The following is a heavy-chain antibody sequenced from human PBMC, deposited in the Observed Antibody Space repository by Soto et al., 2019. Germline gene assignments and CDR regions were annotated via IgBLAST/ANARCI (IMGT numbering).Heavy chain of an antibody. D-gene: IGHD3-3*01. CDR2: IVVGSGNT. J-gene: IGHJ6*02. Sequence: SVKVSCKASGFTFTSSAVQWVRQARGQRLEWIGWIVVGSGNTNYAQKFQERVTITRDMSTSTAYMELSSLRSEDTAVYYCAAGXLRFLEWFXXPYXGMDVWGQGTTVTVSS. V-gene: IGHV1-58*01. CDR1: GFTFTSSA. CDR3: AAGXLRFLEWFXXPYXGMDV.